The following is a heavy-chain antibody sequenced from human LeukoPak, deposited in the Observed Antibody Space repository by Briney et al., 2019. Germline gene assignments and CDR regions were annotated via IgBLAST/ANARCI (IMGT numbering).Heavy chain of an antibody. CDR1: GFTFSSYG. CDR2: ISYDGSNK. V-gene: IGHV3-30*18. D-gene: IGHD6-19*01. Sequence: GGSLRLSCAASGFTFSSYGIHWVRQAPGKGLEWVAVISYDGSNKYYADSVKGRFTISRDNSKNTLYLQMNSLRAEDTAVYYCAKDIRYSSGCNYWGQGTLVTVSS. CDR3: AKDIRYSSGCNY. J-gene: IGHJ4*02.